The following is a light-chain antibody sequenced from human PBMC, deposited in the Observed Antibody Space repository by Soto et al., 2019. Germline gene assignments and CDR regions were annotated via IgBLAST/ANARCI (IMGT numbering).Light chain of an antibody. CDR2: RAS. J-gene: IGKJ3*01. V-gene: IGKV1-5*03. CDR1: QIINTW. CDR3: QQNETYSGT. Sequence: DIQMTQSPSSLSASVGDRVTITCRASQIINTWLAWYQQKPGKAPILLIYRASNLLSGVPSRFSGSGSGTEFTLTISSLQPDDFSLYYCQQNETYSGTFGPGTKVDL.